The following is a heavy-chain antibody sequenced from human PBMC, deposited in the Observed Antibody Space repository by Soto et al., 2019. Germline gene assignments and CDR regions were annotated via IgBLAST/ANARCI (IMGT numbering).Heavy chain of an antibody. J-gene: IGHJ6*02. CDR2: INTYNGNT. CDR1: GYTFTRYG. V-gene: IGHV1-18*01. Sequence: QVQLVQSGAEVKNPGASVKVSCKASGYTFTRYGIGWARQAPGQGLEGMGWINTYNGNTNYAQNVQGRVTLTTDTSTSTASMELRSLRSNDTAIYYCAMVDVYVTPSPQDVWGQGTTVIVSS. D-gene: IGHD3-16*01. CDR3: AMVDVYVTPSPQDV.